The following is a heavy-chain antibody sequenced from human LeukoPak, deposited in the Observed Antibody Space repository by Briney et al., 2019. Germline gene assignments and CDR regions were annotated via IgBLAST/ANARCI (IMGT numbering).Heavy chain of an antibody. D-gene: IGHD6-6*01. V-gene: IGHV4-59*01. CDR1: GGSISSYY. CDR2: IYYSGST. CDR3: AMGYSSSSGQFDY. J-gene: IGHJ4*02. Sequence: PSETLSLTCTVSGGSISSYYWSWIRQPPGKGLEWIGYIYYSGSTNYNPSLKSRVTISVDTSKNQFSLKLSSVTAADTAVYYCAMGYSSSSGQFDYWGQGTLVTVSS.